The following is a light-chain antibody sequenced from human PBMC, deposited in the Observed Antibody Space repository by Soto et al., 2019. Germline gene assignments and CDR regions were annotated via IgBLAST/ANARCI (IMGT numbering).Light chain of an antibody. CDR3: QQYNSYPWT. CDR1: QSISSW. J-gene: IGKJ1*01. V-gene: IGKV1-5*01. CDR2: DAS. Sequence: DVRITQSPSSLSASVGDTSTITCRASQSISSWLAWYQQKPGKAPKLLIYDASSLESGVPSRFSGSGSGTEFTLAISSLQPDDFATYYCQQYNSYPWTFGQGTKVDIK.